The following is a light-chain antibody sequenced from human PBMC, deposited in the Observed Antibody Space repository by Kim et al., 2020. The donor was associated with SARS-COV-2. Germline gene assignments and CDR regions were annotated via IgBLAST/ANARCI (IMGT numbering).Light chain of an antibody. CDR3: MKGTHWPFT. Sequence: TASIYCRSCQGLVYSGGNIYLNWFHQRPGRSPRRLIYKVSNRDSGVPDRFSGSGSGTGFTLQISRVEAEDVGVYYRMKGTHWPFTFGPGTKVDIK. CDR1: QGLVYSGGNIY. V-gene: IGKV2-30*01. J-gene: IGKJ3*01. CDR2: KVS.